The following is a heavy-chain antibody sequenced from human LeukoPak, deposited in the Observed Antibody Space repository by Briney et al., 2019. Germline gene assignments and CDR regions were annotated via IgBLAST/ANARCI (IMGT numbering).Heavy chain of an antibody. CDR3: ARVEKYQLLPGHY. Sequence: GGSLRLSCAASGFTFSSYWMSWVRQAPGKGLEWVANIKQDGSEKYYVDSVKGRFTISRDNAKSSLYLQMNSLRAEDTAVYYCARVEKYQLLPGHYWGQGTLVTVSS. CDR1: GFTFSSYW. CDR2: IKQDGSEK. V-gene: IGHV3-7*01. D-gene: IGHD2-2*01. J-gene: IGHJ4*02.